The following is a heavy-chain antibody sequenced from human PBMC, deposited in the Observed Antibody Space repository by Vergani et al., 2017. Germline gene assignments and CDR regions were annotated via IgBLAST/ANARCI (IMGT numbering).Heavy chain of an antibody. Sequence: QLQLQESGPGLVKPSETLSLTCTVSGGSISSSSYYWGWIRQPPGKGLEWIGSIYYSGSTYYTPSLKSRVTISVDTSKNQSSLKMSSVTAADTAVYYCARHLAYCGGDCYAYYYGMDVWGQGTTVTVSS. D-gene: IGHD2-21*02. V-gene: IGHV4-39*01. CDR1: GGSISSSSYY. J-gene: IGHJ6*02. CDR2: IYYSGST. CDR3: ARHLAYCGGDCYAYYYGMDV.